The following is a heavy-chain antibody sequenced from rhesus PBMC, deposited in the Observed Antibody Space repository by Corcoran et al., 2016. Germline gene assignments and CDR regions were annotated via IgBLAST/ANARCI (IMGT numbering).Heavy chain of an antibody. CDR3: AREVAAAGPFDY. D-gene: IGHD6S26*01. CDR2: IFGSSRST. Sequence: QVQLQESGPGVVKPSETLSLTCAVSGGSISDSYRWSWIPQPPGKGLEWIGYIFGSSRSTNFHPSLKSRVTISKDTSKNQFSLKLSSVTAADTAVYYCAREVAAAGPFDYWGQGVLVTVSS. V-gene: IGHV4S10*01. CDR1: GGSISDSYR. J-gene: IGHJ4*01.